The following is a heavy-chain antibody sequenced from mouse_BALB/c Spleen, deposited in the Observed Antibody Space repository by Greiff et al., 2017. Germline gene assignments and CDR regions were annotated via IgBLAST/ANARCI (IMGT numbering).Heavy chain of an antibody. CDR1: GFSLTSYD. CDR3: VRDGGITTDRFAY. CDR2: IWTGGGT. J-gene: IGHJ3*01. Sequence: VQLQQSGPGLVAPSQSLSITCTVSGFSLTSYDISWIRQPPGKGLEWLGVIWTGGGTNYNSAFMSRLSISKDNSKSQVFLKMNSLQTDDTAIYYCVRDGGITTDRFAYWGQGTLVTVSA. V-gene: IGHV2-9-2*01. D-gene: IGHD1-2*01.